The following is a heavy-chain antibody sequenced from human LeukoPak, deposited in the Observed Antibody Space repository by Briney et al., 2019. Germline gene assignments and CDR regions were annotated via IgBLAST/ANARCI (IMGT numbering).Heavy chain of an antibody. CDR1: RFTFSSYE. CDR2: ISSSGSTI. V-gene: IGHV3-48*03. J-gene: IGHJ6*04. CDR3: AELGITMIGGV. Sequence: GGALRLSCAASRFTFSSYEMNWVRPAPRKGLEWVSYISSSGSTIYYADALKVRSTISRDNAKNSLYLQMKILRAEDTAVYYCAELGITMIGGVWGKGTTVTISS. D-gene: IGHD3-10*02.